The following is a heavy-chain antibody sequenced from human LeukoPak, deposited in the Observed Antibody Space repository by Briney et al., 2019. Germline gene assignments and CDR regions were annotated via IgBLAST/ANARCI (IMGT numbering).Heavy chain of an antibody. Sequence: GGSLRLSCAASGFTFSSYAMHWVRQAPGKGLEYVSAISSNGGSTCYANSVKGRFTISRDNSKNTLYLQMGSLRAEDMAVYYCARSVAVAGIRAPQSFDYWGQGTLVTVSS. CDR1: GFTFSSYA. CDR2: ISSNGGST. CDR3: ARSVAVAGIRAPQSFDY. J-gene: IGHJ4*02. V-gene: IGHV3-64*01. D-gene: IGHD6-19*01.